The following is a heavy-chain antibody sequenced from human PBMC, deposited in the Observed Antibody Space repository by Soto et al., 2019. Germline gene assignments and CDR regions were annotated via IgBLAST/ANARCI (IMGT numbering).Heavy chain of an antibody. CDR2: IKSKTDGGTT. CDR1: GFTFSNAW. CDR3: TTDGTGTTFRYDYYYYYLDV. Sequence: PGGSLRLSCAASGFTFSNAWMSWVRQAPGKGLEWVGRIKSKTDGGTTDYAAPVKGRFTISRDDSKNTLYLQMNSLKTEDTAVYYCTTDGTGTTFRYDYYYYYLDVWGKGTTVTVSS. D-gene: IGHD1-7*01. J-gene: IGHJ6*03. V-gene: IGHV3-15*01.